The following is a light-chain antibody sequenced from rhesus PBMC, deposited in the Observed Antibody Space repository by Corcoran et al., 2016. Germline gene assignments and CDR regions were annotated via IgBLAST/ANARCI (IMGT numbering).Light chain of an antibody. Sequence: DIQMTQSPSSLSASVGDRVTITCRASQGISKYLSWYQQKPGKAPKRLIYVASSLESGVPSMFRGSGSWTEFTFTFSSLQPEDFAAYYCLQYNSKPWTFGQGTKVEIK. CDR3: LQYNSKPWT. CDR2: VAS. V-gene: IGKV1-36*01. J-gene: IGKJ1*01. CDR1: QGISKY.